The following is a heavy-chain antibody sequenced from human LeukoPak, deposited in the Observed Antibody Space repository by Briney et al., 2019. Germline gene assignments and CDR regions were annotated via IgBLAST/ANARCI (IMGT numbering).Heavy chain of an antibody. CDR2: ISAYNGNT. V-gene: IGHV1-18*01. J-gene: IGHJ6*03. Sequence: GASVKVSCKASGYTFTSYGISWVRQAPGQGLEWMGWISAYNGNTTYAQNLQGRVTMTTDTSTSTAYMELRSLRSDDTAVYYCARVNMRDFWSEPYYYYMDVWGKGTTVTVSS. D-gene: IGHD3-3*01. CDR1: GYTFTSYG. CDR3: ARVNMRDFWSEPYYYYMDV.